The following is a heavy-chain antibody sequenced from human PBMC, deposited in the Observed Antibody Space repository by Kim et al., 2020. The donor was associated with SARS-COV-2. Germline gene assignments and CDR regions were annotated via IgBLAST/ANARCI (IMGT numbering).Heavy chain of an antibody. CDR3: AKDIRGSSGDY. Sequence: TYYADTVKGRFTISRDKSKNSLYLQMNSLRAEDTDVYYCAKDIRGSSGDYWGQGTLVTVSS. D-gene: IGHD6-25*01. J-gene: IGHJ4*02. CDR2: T. V-gene: IGHV3-23*01.